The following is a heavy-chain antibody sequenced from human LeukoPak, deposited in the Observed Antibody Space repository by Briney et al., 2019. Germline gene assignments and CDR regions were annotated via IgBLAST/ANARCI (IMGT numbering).Heavy chain of an antibody. CDR3: IIRFTDY. D-gene: IGHD4-17*01. J-gene: IGHJ4*02. CDR2: IKQDGSEK. CDR1: GFTFSTYW. V-gene: IGHV3-7*01. Sequence: PGGSLRLSCAASGFTFSTYWMTWVRQAPGKRLGWVANIKQDGSEKYYVESVKGRFTISRDNAKSSLYLEMSSLRVEDTAVYYCIIRFTDYWGQGTLVTVSS.